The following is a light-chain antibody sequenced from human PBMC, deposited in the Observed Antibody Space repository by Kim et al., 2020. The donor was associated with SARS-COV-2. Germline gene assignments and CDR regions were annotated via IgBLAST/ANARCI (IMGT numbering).Light chain of an antibody. CDR3: SAWDSSLSAWV. CDR1: SKNVGNQG. J-gene: IGLJ3*02. CDR2: RNN. V-gene: IGLV10-54*04. Sequence: QTAKLTCSGNSKNVGNQGAAWLQQVQGHPPKLLSYRNNKRPSGISDRLSASRSGSTASLTITGLQPEDEADYYCSAWDSSLSAWVFGGGTQLTVL.